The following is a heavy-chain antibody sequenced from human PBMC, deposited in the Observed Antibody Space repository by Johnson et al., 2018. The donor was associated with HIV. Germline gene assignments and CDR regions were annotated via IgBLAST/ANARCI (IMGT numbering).Heavy chain of an antibody. CDR1: GFTVISNY. J-gene: IGHJ3*02. V-gene: IGHV3-66*01. D-gene: IGHD6-19*01. CDR2: IYSRDTT. Sequence: MLLVESGGGLVQPGGSLRLSCAVSGFTVISNYMTWVRQAPGKGLEWVSIIYSRDTTYYADYVKGRFTISRDSSKNTLYLQMNSLRDEDTAVYYCARVGSSGWLGRAFDIWGQGTMVTVSS. CDR3: ARVGSSGWLGRAFDI.